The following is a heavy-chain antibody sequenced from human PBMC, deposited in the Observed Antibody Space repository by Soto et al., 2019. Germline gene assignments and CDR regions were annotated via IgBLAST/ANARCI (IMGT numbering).Heavy chain of an antibody. CDR2: ISAYNGNT. Sequence: ASVKVSCKASGYTFTSYGISWVRQAPGQGIEWMGWISAYNGNTNYAQKLQGRVTMTTDTSTSTAYMELRSLRSDDTAVYYCARVGASYYDSSGYPTPYYFDYWGQGTLVTVSS. CDR3: ARVGASYYDSSGYPTPYYFDY. V-gene: IGHV1-18*01. CDR1: GYTFTSYG. J-gene: IGHJ4*02. D-gene: IGHD3-22*01.